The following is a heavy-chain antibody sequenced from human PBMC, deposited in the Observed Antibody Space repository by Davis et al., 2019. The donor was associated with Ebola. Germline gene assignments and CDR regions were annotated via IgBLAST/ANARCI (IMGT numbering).Heavy chain of an antibody. Sequence: AASVKVSCKASGGTFSSYAISWVRQAPGQGLEWMGGIIPIFGTANYAQKFQGWVTMTRDTSISTAYMELSRLRSDDTAVYYCARGGVVVPAAIVRGMDVWGQGTTVTVSS. CDR3: ARGGVVVPAAIVRGMDV. CDR2: IIPIFGTA. CDR1: GGTFSSYA. J-gene: IGHJ6*02. V-gene: IGHV1-69*05. D-gene: IGHD2-2*01.